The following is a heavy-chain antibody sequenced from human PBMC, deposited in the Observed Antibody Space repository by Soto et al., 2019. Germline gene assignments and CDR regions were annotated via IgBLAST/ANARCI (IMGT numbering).Heavy chain of an antibody. V-gene: IGHV4-30-2*01. J-gene: IGHJ4*02. Sequence: QLQLQESGSGLVKPAQTLSLTCAVSGGSISRGGYSWSWIRQPPGKGLEWIGYISHSGSPNYNPSLKSRVTLSVDKSKNQFSLRLTSVTAADTAVYYCARGVAGYAMACVDWGQGTLVTVSS. CDR1: GGSISRGGYS. CDR2: ISHSGSP. CDR3: ARGVAGYAMACVD. D-gene: IGHD3-9*01.